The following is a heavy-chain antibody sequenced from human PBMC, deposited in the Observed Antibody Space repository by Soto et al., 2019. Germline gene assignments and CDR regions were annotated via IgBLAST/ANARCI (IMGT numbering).Heavy chain of an antibody. Sequence: SETLSLTCTVSVDSITTYYWNWIRQPAGKGLEWIGRIDASGNTNYNPSLNSRVTLSVDTSKKQFSLKLTSVTAADTAVYYCARFSNNWFQTEGMGVWGQVTTFTVS. CDR3: ARFSNNWFQTEGMGV. D-gene: IGHD1-1*01. J-gene: IGHJ6*02. CDR2: IDASGNT. V-gene: IGHV4-4*07. CDR1: VDSITTYY.